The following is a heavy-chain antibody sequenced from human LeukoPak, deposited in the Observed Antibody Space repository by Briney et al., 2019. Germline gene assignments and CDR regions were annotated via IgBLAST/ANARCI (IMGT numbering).Heavy chain of an antibody. CDR1: GFTFSSYA. CDR3: ARDRKPPFWSGYFGWFDP. J-gene: IGHJ5*02. Sequence: PGGSLRLSCAASGFTFSSYAMHWVRQAPGKGLERVEVISYDGSNKYYADSVKGRFTISRDNSKNTLYLQMNSLRAEDTAVYYCARDRKPPFWSGYFGWFDPWGQGTLVTVSS. V-gene: IGHV3-30-3*01. CDR2: ISYDGSNK. D-gene: IGHD3-3*01.